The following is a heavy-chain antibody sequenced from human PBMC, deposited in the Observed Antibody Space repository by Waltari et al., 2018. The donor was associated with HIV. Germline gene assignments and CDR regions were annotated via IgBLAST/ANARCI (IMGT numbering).Heavy chain of an antibody. Sequence: EVQLVESGGGLVQPGGSLRLSCAASGFTFSSYWMHWVRQVPGKGLICVSRINSDGSSTSYADSVMGRFTISRDNAKNTLYLQMNSLRAEDTAVYYCATSRTFDYWGQGTLVTVSS. V-gene: IGHV3-74*01. CDR2: INSDGSST. J-gene: IGHJ4*02. CDR1: GFTFSSYW. CDR3: ATSRTFDY.